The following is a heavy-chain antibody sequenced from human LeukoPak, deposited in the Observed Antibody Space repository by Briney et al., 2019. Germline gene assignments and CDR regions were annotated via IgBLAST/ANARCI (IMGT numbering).Heavy chain of an antibody. D-gene: IGHD6-13*01. J-gene: IGHJ4*02. CDR1: GGSISSYY. CDR3: ARSSSSWYGHFDY. CDR2: IYYSGST. V-gene: IGHV4-59*01. Sequence: KPSETLSLTCTVSGGSISSYYWSWIRQPPGKGLEWIGYIYYSGSTNYNPSLKSRVTISVDTSKNQFSLKLRSVTAADTAVYYCARSSSSWYGHFDYWGQGTLVTVSS.